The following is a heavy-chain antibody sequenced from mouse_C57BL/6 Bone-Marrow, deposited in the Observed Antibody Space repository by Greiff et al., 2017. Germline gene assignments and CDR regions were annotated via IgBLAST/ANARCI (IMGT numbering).Heavy chain of an antibody. CDR3: VLYYGSSFDY. D-gene: IGHD1-1*01. Sequence: QVQLQQSGPELVKPGASVKISCKASGYAFSSSWMNWVKQRPGKGLEWIGRIYPGDGDTNYNGKFKGKATLTADKSSSTAYMQLSSLTSEDAAVYFCVLYYGSSFDYWGKGTTLTVSS. V-gene: IGHV1-82*01. CDR1: GYAFSSSW. J-gene: IGHJ2*01. CDR2: IYPGDGDT.